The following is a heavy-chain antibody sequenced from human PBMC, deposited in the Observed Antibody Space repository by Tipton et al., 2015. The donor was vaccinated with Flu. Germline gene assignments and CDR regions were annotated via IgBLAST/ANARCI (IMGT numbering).Heavy chain of an antibody. Sequence: SLRLSCAASGFTFSSYAMSWVRQAPGKGLEWVSAISGSGGSTYYADSVKGRFTISRDNSKNTLYLQMNSLRAEDTAVYYFAKVTFPVTMIVVDMGNGMDVWRQGTTVTVSS. J-gene: IGHJ6*01. D-gene: IGHD3-22*01. CDR3: AKVTFPVTMIVVDMGNGMDV. CDR2: ISGSGGST. CDR1: GFTFSSYA. V-gene: IGHV3-23*01.